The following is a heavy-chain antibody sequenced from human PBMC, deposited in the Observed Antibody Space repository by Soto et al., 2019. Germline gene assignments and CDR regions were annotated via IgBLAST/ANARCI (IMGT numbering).Heavy chain of an antibody. D-gene: IGHD2-2*01. J-gene: IGHJ6*02. CDR1: GGSISSSSYY. CDR3: ARLHGYCISTSCYGYYGMDV. V-gene: IGHV4-39*01. CDR2: ISYSGST. Sequence: LTCTVSGGSISSSSYYWGWIRQPPGKGLEWIGSISYSGSTYYNPSLKSRVTMSVDTSKNQFSLKLSSETAADTAVYYCARLHGYCISTSCYGYYGMDVWGQGTTVTVSS.